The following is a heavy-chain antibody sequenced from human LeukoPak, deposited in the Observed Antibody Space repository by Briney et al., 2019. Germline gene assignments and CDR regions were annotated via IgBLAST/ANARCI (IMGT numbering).Heavy chain of an antibody. CDR2: IYPDDSDI. CDR3: ARHGRGSRSPNAFDI. CDR1: GYSFTDYW. J-gene: IGHJ3*02. D-gene: IGHD3-10*01. V-gene: IGHV5-51*01. Sequence: GESLKISCKGSGYSFTDYWIGWVRQMPGEGLQWMGIIYPDDSDIRYSPSFQGQVTISADKSIFTAYLQWSSLKASDTAMYYCARHGRGSRSPNAFDIWGQGTIVSVSS.